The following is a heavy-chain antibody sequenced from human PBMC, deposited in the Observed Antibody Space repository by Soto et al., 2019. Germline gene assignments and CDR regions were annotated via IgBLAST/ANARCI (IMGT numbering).Heavy chain of an antibody. Sequence: AAVKVSCKASGYTFTSYAMHWVRQAPGQRXEWMGWINAGNGNTKYSQKFQGRVTITRDTSASTAYMELSSLRSEDTAVYYCARDRSYYDSSGSYYYYYGMDVWGQGATVTVSS. CDR1: GYTFTSYA. J-gene: IGHJ6*02. CDR2: INAGNGNT. D-gene: IGHD3-22*01. V-gene: IGHV1-3*01. CDR3: ARDRSYYDSSGSYYYYYGMDV.